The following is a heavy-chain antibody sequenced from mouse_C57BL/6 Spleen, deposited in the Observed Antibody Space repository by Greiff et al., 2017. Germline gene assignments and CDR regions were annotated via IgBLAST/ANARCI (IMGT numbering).Heavy chain of an antibody. D-gene: IGHD2-1*01. J-gene: IGHJ1*03. V-gene: IGHV1-55*01. Sequence: QVQLQQPGAELVKPGASVKMSCKASGYTFTSYWITWVKQRPGQGLEWIGDIYPGSGSTNYNEKFKSKATLTVDTSSSTAYMQLSSLTSEDSAVYYCAIAFYYGPTGYFDVWGTGTTVTVSS. CDR3: AIAFYYGPTGYFDV. CDR1: GYTFTSYW. CDR2: IYPGSGST.